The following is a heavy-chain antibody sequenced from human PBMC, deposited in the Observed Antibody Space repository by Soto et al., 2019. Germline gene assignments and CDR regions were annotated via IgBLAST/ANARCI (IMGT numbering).Heavy chain of an antibody. D-gene: IGHD2-15*01. J-gene: IGHJ4*02. V-gene: IGHV3-30-3*01. CDR1: GFTFSSYA. Sequence: QVQLVESGGGVVQPGRSLRLSCAASGFTFSSYAMHWVRQAPGKGLEWVAVISYDGSNKYYADSARGRFTISRDNSKNTLYLQMNSLRAEDTAVYYCARAAASHNFDSWGQGTLVTVSS. CDR3: ARAAASHNFDS. CDR2: ISYDGSNK.